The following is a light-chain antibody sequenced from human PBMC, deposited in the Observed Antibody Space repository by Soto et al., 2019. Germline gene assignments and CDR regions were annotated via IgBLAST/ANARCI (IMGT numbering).Light chain of an antibody. CDR1: QSGNSN. V-gene: IGKV3-11*01. Sequence: ELVLPRSAGLLFVSAVDSATLPCMASQSGNSNLAWYQQKPGQAPRLLIYGASTRATGIPARFSGSGSGTDFTLTISSLEPTDFAVYHCQQRSNWPGTCGLGTKVAIK. CDR3: QQRSNWPGT. J-gene: IGKJ1*01. CDR2: GAS.